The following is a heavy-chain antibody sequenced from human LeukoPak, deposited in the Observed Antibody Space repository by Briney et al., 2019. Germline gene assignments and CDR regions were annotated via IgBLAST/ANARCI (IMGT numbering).Heavy chain of an antibody. CDR1: GGSISSYY. Sequence: SETLSVTCTVSGGSISSYYWSWIRQPAGKGLEWIGRVYTSGSTNYNPSLKSRVTMSVDTSKNQFSLKLSSVTAADTAVYYCARYDCSGGSCYPNYFDYWGQGTLVTVSS. CDR2: VYTSGST. CDR3: ARYDCSGGSCYPNYFDY. J-gene: IGHJ4*02. D-gene: IGHD2-15*01. V-gene: IGHV4-4*07.